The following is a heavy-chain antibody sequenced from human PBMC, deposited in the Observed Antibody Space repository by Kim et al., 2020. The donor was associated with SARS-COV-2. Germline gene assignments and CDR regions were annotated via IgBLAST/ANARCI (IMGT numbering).Heavy chain of an antibody. V-gene: IGHV6-1*01. J-gene: IGHJ4*02. CDR3: ARDHQYSIDY. CDR2: TYYRSKWYN. CDR1: GDSVSSDSVA. D-gene: IGHD4-4*01. Sequence: SQTLSLTCAISGDSVSSDSVAWNWIRQSPSRGLEWLGRTYYRSKWYNDYAVSVKSRITISPDTSKNQFSLQLNSVAPEDTAVYYCARDHQYSIDYWRQGTLVTVSS.